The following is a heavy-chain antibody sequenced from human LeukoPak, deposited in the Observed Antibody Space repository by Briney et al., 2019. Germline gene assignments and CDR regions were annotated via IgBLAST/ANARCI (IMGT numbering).Heavy chain of an antibody. CDR3: AREEVTTGAFDI. Sequence: PGGSLRLSCAASGFTVSSNYMTWVRQTPGKGLEWVSVIYSGGSTYYADSVKGRFTISRDNSKNTLYLQMNSLRAEDTAVYHCAREEVTTGAFDIWGQGTMVTVSS. J-gene: IGHJ3*02. V-gene: IGHV3-66*01. D-gene: IGHD2-21*02. CDR2: IYSGGST. CDR1: GFTVSSNY.